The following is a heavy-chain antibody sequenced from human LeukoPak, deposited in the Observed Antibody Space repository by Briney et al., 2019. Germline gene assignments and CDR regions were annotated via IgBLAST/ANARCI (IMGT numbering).Heavy chain of an antibody. Sequence: PSETLSLTCAVYGGSISSYYLSWIRQPPGKGLEWIGYIYYSGSTNYNPSLKSRVTISVDTSKNQFSLKLSSVTAADTAVYYCARTVADNYYYYGMDVWGQGTTVTVSS. D-gene: IGHD6-19*01. CDR3: ARTVADNYYYYGMDV. J-gene: IGHJ6*02. CDR2: IYYSGST. CDR1: GGSISSYY. V-gene: IGHV4-59*01.